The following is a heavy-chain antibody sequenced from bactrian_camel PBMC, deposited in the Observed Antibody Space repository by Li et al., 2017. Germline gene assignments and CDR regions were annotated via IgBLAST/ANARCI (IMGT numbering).Heavy chain of an antibody. V-gene: IGHV3S63*01. CDR1: GPTYDRNC. CDR2: IVRSTDGT. Sequence: HVQLVESGGGSVQAGGSLRLSCAASGPTYDRNCVGWFRQAPGQAREGVARIVRSTDGTFLFDSVKGRFTISRDNAKKVMFLQMNSLKPEDTAVYYCAADARRCYWNTPSRIIGFDYQGQGTQVTVS. J-gene: IGHJ4*01. D-gene: IGHD1*01.